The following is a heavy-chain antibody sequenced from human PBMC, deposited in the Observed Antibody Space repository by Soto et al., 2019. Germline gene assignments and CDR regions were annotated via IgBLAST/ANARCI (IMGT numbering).Heavy chain of an antibody. CDR1: GFTFSSYA. CDR3: ARSFLQWELRIGFDP. Sequence: GGSLRLSCAASGFTFSSYAMHWVRQAPGKGLEWVAVISYDGSNKYYADSVKGRFTISRDNSKNTLYLQMNSLRAEDTAVYYCARSFLQWELRIGFDPWGQGTLVTVSS. CDR2: ISYDGSNK. J-gene: IGHJ5*02. D-gene: IGHD1-26*01. V-gene: IGHV3-30-3*01.